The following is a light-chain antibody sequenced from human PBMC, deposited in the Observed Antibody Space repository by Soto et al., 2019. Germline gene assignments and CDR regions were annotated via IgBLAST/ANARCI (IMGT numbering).Light chain of an antibody. V-gene: IGKV1-5*03. CDR3: QQYNVHSPWT. CDR2: KAS. J-gene: IGKJ1*01. CDR1: QSVSTW. Sequence: DIQMTQSPSTLSASVGDRVTIPCRASQSVSTWLAWYQQKPGKAPHLLIFKASTLESGVPSRFSGSGSGTEFTLTITSLQPDDFATYYCQQYNVHSPWTFGQGTKVEIK.